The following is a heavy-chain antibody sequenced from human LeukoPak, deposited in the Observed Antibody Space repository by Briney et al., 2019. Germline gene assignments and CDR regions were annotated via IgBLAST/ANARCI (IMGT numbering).Heavy chain of an antibody. CDR3: ARENGNYAFDI. CDR1: GGSINRGSYY. D-gene: IGHD1-7*01. J-gene: IGHJ3*02. CDR2: IYTSGST. V-gene: IGHV4-61*02. Sequence: SETLSLTCTVSGGSINRGSYYWSWIRQPAGKGLEWIGRIYTSGSTNYNPSLKSRVTISLDTSKNQFSLELRSVTAADTAVYYFARENGNYAFDIWGQGTMVSVSS.